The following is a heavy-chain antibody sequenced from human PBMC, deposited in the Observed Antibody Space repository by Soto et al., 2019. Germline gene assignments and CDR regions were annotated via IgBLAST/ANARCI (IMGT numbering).Heavy chain of an antibody. CDR2: ISHDGSHE. J-gene: IGHJ5*02. CDR3: ARNTDHRLVRGWLDP. CDR1: GLTFNTSA. V-gene: IGHV3-30-3*01. Sequence: QGQLHESGGGVVQPGRSLRLSCAASGLTFNTSAMHWVRQAPGKGLEWVAMISHDGSHEYYGDSVKGRFSVSRDNSHNILHLQMNSLRIEDTAVYFCARNTDHRLVRGWLDPWGQGTLGTVSS. D-gene: IGHD3-10*01.